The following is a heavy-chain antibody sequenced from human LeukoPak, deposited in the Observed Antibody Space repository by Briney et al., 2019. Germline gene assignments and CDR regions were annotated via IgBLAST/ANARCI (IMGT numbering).Heavy chain of an antibody. Sequence: PGGSLRLSCAASGFTFSSYAKSWVRQAPGKGLEWVSVIYSGGSTYYADSVKGRFTISRDNSKNMLYLQMNSLRAEDTAVYYCARPIEKWGAFDIWGQGTMVTVSS. V-gene: IGHV3-53*01. CDR3: ARPIEKWGAFDI. CDR2: IYSGGST. D-gene: IGHD1-26*01. J-gene: IGHJ3*02. CDR1: GFTFSSYA.